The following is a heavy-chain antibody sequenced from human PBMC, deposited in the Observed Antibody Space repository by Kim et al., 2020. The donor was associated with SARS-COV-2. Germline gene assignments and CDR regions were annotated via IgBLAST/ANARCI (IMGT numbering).Heavy chain of an antibody. D-gene: IGHD3-9*01. CDR3: ARQSAPPGFVRYFDPFDY. CDR2: IYYSGST. CDR1: GGSISSSSYY. J-gene: IGHJ4*02. Sequence: SETLSLTCTVSGGSISSSSYYWGWIRQPPGKGLEWIGSIYYSGSTYYNPSLKSRVTISVDTSKNQFSLKLSSVTAADTAVYYCARQSAPPGFVRYFDPFDYWGQGTLVTVSS. V-gene: IGHV4-39*01.